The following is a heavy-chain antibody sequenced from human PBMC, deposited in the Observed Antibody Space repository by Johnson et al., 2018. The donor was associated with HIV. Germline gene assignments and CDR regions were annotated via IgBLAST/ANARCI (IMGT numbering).Heavy chain of an antibody. CDR1: GFTFSSYG. CDR2: ISYDGSNK. J-gene: IGHJ3*02. Sequence: QVQLVESGGGLVQPGGSLRLSCAASGFTFSSYGMHWVRQAPGKGLEWVAVISYDGSNKYYADSVKGRFTISRDNSKTTLYLKMNSLRADDTARYYCARERGGAFDIWGQGTMVTVSS. CDR3: ARERGGAFDI. V-gene: IGHV3-30*03.